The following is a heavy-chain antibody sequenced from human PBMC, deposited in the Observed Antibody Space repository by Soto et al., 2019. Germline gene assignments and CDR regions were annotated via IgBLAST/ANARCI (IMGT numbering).Heavy chain of an antibody. CDR2: IEGDGNEK. D-gene: IGHD3-16*01. J-gene: IGHJ3*02. CDR1: EFTFSTYW. Sequence: GGSLRLSCAASEFTFSTYWMTWVRQAPGKGLEWVANIEGDGNEKNYVDSVKGRFTVSRDNAKRSLYLQMNSLRVEDTAVYYCVRNLGKSVLAFDIWGQGTMVTVSS. V-gene: IGHV3-7*05. CDR3: VRNLGKSVLAFDI.